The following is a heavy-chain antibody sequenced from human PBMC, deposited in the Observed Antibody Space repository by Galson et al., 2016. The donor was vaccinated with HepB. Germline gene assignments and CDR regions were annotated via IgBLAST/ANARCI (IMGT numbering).Heavy chain of an antibody. CDR3: AGETGASSLIEANYGMDV. D-gene: IGHD7-27*01. CDR2: IKEDGSER. CDR1: GFTFNTYW. J-gene: IGHJ6*02. V-gene: IGHV3-7*03. Sequence: SLRLSCAASGFTFNTYWMSWVRQAPGKGLEWVANIKEDGSERYYVDSVKGRFTISRDNAKNSVYLQMNSLRVEDTAVYHCAGETGASSLIEANYGMDVWGQGTTVTVSS.